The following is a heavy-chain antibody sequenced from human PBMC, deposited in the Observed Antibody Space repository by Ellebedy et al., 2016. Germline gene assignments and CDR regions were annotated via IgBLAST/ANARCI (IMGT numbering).Heavy chain of an antibody. CDR1: GFTFIDYS. CDR2: ISSSSTVI. D-gene: IGHD3-10*01. J-gene: IGHJ6*03. Sequence: GGSLRLSCAASGFTFIDYSMNWVRQAPGKGLEWISYISSSSTVIYYPDSLKGRFTVSRDNARNSLYLQLNSLRADDTAVYYCARDVTMLRGSYFYYMDVWGKGTTVTVSS. V-gene: IGHV3-48*04. CDR3: ARDVTMLRGSYFYYMDV.